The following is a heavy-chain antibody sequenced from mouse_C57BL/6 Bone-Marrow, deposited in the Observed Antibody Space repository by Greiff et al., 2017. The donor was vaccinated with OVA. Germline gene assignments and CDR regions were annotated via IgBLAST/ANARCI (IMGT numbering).Heavy chain of an antibody. V-gene: IGHV5-17*01. J-gene: IGHJ3*01. CDR3: ARTRDEAY. CDR2: IRSGSSTI. CDR1: GFTFSDYG. Sequence: EVKLVESGGGLVKPGGSLKLSCAASGFTFSDYGMHWVRQAPEKGLEWVAYIRSGSSTISYADTVKGRFTISRDNAKNTLCLQMAGLRAEDTAMYYCARTRDEAYWGQGTLVTVSA. D-gene: IGHD3-3*01.